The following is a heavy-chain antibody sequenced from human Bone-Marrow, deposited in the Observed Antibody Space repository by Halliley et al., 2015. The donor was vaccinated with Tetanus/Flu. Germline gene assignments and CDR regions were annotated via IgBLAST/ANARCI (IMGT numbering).Heavy chain of an antibody. CDR2: IYYSGSP. J-gene: IGHJ3*01. CDR3: AGSSGYFPDAFDV. V-gene: IGHV4-59*03. Sequence: EWIGYIYYSGSPNYDPSLKSRVSISVDRSKNEFSLKLNSVTAADTAVYYLAGSSGYFPDAFDVWGQGTMVTVSS. D-gene: IGHD6-25*01.